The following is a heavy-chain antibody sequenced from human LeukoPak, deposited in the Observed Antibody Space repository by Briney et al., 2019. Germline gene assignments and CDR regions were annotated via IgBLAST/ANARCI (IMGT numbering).Heavy chain of an antibody. D-gene: IGHD2-15*01. CDR2: IYSGGST. Sequence: GGSLRLSCAASGFTVSSNYTNWVRQAPGRGLEWVSVIYSGGSTYYGDSVKGRFTISRDNSKNTLYLQMNSLRAEDTAVYYCASSRYCSGGSCYSDYWGQGTLVTVSS. CDR1: GFTVSSNY. J-gene: IGHJ4*02. V-gene: IGHV3-53*01. CDR3: ASSRYCSGGSCYSDY.